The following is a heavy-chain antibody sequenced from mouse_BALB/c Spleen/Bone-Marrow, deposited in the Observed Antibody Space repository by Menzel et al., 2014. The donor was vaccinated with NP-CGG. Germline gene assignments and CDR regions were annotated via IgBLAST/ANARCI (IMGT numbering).Heavy chain of an antibody. V-gene: IGHV5-15*02. Sequence: EVHLVESGGGLVQPGGSRKLSCAASGFTFSDYGMAWAPGKGPEWVAFVSNLAYSIYYTDTVTGRFTISRENAKNTLYLEMSSLRSEDTAMYYCARALAYGSSFDYWGQGTTITVSS. CDR2: VSNLAYSI. CDR3: ARALAYGSSFDY. CDR1: GFTFSDYG. D-gene: IGHD1-1*01. J-gene: IGHJ2*01.